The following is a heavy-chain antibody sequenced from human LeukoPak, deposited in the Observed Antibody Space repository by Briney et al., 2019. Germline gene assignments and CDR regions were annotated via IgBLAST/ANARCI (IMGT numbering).Heavy chain of an antibody. Sequence: GGTLRLSCAASGFTFSNYGMNWVRQAPGKGLEWVSGITGSGGNTYYADSVKGRFTISRDNSKNTMYLQMNSLRAEDTAVYYCAKDLSYIGFCYWGQGTLVTVSS. CDR2: ITGSGGNT. J-gene: IGHJ4*02. CDR3: AKDLSYIGFCY. V-gene: IGHV3-23*01. CDR1: GFTFSNYG. D-gene: IGHD5-12*01.